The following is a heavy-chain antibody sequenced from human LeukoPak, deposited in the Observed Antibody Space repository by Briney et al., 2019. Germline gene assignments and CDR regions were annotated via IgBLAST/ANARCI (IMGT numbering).Heavy chain of an antibody. D-gene: IGHD3-16*01. CDR2: IYTSGST. CDR3: ARRGRYDDFNWFDP. Sequence: SETLSLTCTVSGGSISSYYWSWIRQPPGKGLKWIGYIYTSGSTNYNPSLKSRVTISVDTSKNQFSLKLSSVTAADTAVYYCARRGRYDDFNWFDPWGQGTLVTVSS. V-gene: IGHV4-4*09. J-gene: IGHJ5*02. CDR1: GGSISSYY.